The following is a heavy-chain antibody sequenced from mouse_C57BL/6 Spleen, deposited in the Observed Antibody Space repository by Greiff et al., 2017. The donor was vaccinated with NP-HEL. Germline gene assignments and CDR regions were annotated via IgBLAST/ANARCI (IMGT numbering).Heavy chain of an antibody. Sequence: VQLQQSGPELVKPGASVKISCKASGYSFTDYYMNWVKQSHGKSLEWIGVINPNYGTTSYNQKFKGKATLTVDQSSRQAYMQLNSLTSEDAAVCYSARQGILYYFDYWGQGTTLTVSS. CDR3: ARQGILYYFDY. J-gene: IGHJ2*01. V-gene: IGHV1-39*01. CDR1: GYSFTDYY. CDR2: INPNYGTT.